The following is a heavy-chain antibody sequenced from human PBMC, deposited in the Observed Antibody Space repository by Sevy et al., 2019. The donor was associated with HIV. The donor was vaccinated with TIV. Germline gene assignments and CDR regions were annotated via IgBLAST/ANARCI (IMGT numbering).Heavy chain of an antibody. Sequence: GGSLRLSCAASGFTFSSYSMNWVRQAPGKGLEWVSSISSSSSYIYYADSVKGRFTISRDNAKNSLYLQMKSLRAEDTAVYYCASEFGYSSSWGSFDYWGQGTLVTVSS. V-gene: IGHV3-21*01. D-gene: IGHD6-13*01. CDR2: ISSSSSYI. CDR1: GFTFSSYS. CDR3: ASEFGYSSSWGSFDY. J-gene: IGHJ4*02.